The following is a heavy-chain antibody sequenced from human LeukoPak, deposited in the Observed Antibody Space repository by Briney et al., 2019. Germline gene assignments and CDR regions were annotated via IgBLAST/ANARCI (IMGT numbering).Heavy chain of an antibody. CDR3: ARGPDGDVLMVYATFDY. J-gene: IGHJ4*02. Sequence: PSETLSLTCAVYGGSFSGYYWSWIRQPPGKGLEWIGEINHSGSTNYNPSLKSRVTISVGTSKNQFSLKLSSVTAADTAVYYCARGPDGDVLMVYATFDYWGQGTLVTVSS. D-gene: IGHD2-8*01. CDR2: INHSGST. V-gene: IGHV4-34*01. CDR1: GGSFSGYY.